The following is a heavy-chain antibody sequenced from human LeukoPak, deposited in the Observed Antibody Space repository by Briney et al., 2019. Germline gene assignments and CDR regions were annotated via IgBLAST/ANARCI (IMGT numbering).Heavy chain of an antibody. CDR3: ATGGSVVVAAPNAFGI. CDR2: FDPEDGET. V-gene: IGHV1-24*01. Sequence: ASVKVSCKVSGYTLTELSMHWVRQAPGKGLEWMGGFDPEDGETIYAQKFQGRVTMTEDTSTDTAYMELSSLRSEDTAVYYCATGGSVVVAAPNAFGIWGQGTMVTVSS. D-gene: IGHD2-15*01. J-gene: IGHJ3*02. CDR1: GYTLTELS.